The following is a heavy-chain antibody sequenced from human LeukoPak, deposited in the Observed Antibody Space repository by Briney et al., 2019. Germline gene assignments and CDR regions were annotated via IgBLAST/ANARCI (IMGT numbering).Heavy chain of an antibody. CDR2: ITRSGG. CDR1: GFTFSHHY. CDR3: ARDGDTTSKVDY. V-gene: IGHV3-11*01. J-gene: IGHJ4*02. Sequence: PGGSLRLSCAASGFTFSHHYMSWIRQAPGKGLEWISYITRSGGFYADSVKGRFTISRDNAKNSLYLQMNSLRVEDTAVYYCARDGDTTSKVDYLGQGTLVTVSS. D-gene: IGHD7-27*01.